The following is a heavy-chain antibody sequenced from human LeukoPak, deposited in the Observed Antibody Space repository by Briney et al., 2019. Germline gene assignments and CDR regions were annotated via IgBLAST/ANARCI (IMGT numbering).Heavy chain of an antibody. V-gene: IGHV3-30*18. D-gene: IGHD1-26*01. CDR2: ISHDGSKK. CDR1: GFTFSSYG. CDR3: AKDPYSGSFEYFQH. Sequence: GGSLRLSCAASGFTFSSYGMHWVRQAPGKGRGWVAVISHDGSKKYYADSVKGRFTISRDNSKNTLYLQMNSLRDEDTAVYYCAKDPYSGSFEYFQHWGQGTLVTVSS. J-gene: IGHJ1*01.